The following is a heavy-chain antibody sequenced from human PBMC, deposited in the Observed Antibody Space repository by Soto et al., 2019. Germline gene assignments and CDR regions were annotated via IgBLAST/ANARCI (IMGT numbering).Heavy chain of an antibody. V-gene: IGHV3-30-3*01. J-gene: IGHJ4*02. CDR3: ARDRYSYGYLACAY. D-gene: IGHD5-18*01. Sequence: QVQLVESGGGVVQPGRSLRLSCAASGFTFSSYTMHWVRQAPGKGLEWVAVISYDGSNKYYADSVKGRFTISRDNSKHTLYLQMNSLGAEDTDVYYCARDRYSYGYLACAYWGQGTLVTVS. CDR2: ISYDGSNK. CDR1: GFTFSSYT.